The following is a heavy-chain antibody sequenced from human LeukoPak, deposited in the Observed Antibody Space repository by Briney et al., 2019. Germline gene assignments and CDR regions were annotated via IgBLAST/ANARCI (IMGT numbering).Heavy chain of an antibody. Sequence: SETLSLTCTASGGSVGSSDSYWSWVRQPPGKGLEWIGSICFSRTTYYNPSLKSRVTMSIDTSKNHFSLKVASVTAADTAIYYCGKHFPETGREEQPLDYWGQGSLFIVSS. J-gene: IGHJ4*02. V-gene: IGHV4-39*01. D-gene: IGHD6-13*01. CDR3: GKHFPETGREEQPLDY. CDR1: GGSVGSSDSY. CDR2: ICFSRTT.